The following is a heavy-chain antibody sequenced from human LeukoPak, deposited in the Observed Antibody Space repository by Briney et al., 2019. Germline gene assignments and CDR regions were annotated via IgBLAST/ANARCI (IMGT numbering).Heavy chain of an antibody. V-gene: IGHV3-30*04. CDR3: ARTLDIVVVPAAVPSYYYGMDV. J-gene: IGHJ6*02. D-gene: IGHD2-2*01. CDR1: GFTFSSYA. Sequence: GGSLRLSCAASGFTFSSYAMHWVRQAPGKGLEWVAVISYDGSNKYYADSVKGRFTISRDNSKNTLYLQMNSLRAEDTAVYHCARTLDIVVVPAAVPSYYYGMDVWGQGTTVTVSS. CDR2: ISYDGSNK.